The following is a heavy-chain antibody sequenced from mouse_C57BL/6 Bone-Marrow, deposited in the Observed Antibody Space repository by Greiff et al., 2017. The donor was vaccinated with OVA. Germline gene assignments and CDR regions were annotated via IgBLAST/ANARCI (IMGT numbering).Heavy chain of an antibody. CDR3: AGHGDYGSFVDY. J-gene: IGHJ2*01. CDR1: GFTFSSYG. D-gene: IGHD1-1*01. Sequence: EVKLMESGGDLVKPGGSLKLSCAASGFTFSSYGMSWVRQTPDKRLEWVATISSGGSYTYYPDSVKGRFTISRDNAKNTLYLQMSSLKSEDTAMYYGAGHGDYGSFVDYWGQGTTLTVSS. V-gene: IGHV5-6*01. CDR2: ISSGGSYT.